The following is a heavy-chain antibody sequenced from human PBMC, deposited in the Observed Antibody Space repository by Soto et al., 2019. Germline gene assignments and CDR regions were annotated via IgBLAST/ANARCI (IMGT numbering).Heavy chain of an antibody. CDR2: IDYSGNT. J-gene: IGHJ4*02. CDR3: GRDRMNTATLQ. Sequence: QVQLHESGPGLVKPSQTLSLTCTVSGASISSGGFCWTWIRQHPGKGLEWSGFIDYSGNTYYNPSLNSRVTISTDTSNNQFSLRLSSVTAADTAVYFCGRDRMNTATLQWGQGTLVTVSS. V-gene: IGHV4-31*03. D-gene: IGHD2-15*01. CDR1: GASISSGGFC.